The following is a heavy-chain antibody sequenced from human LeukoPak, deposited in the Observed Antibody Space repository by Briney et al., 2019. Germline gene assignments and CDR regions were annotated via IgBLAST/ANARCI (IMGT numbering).Heavy chain of an antibody. V-gene: IGHV4-59*01. J-gene: IGHJ6*03. CDR1: GGSISSYY. CDR2: IHYSGGT. Sequence: KPSETLSLTCTVSGGSISSYYWSWIRQPPGKGLEWIGYIHYSGGTHYNPSLKSRVTISVDTSKNQVSLKLRSVTAADTAVYYCARTTEGYAGGPGYSYYYYMDVWGKGTTVTISS. CDR3: ARTTEGYAGGPGYSYYYYMDV. D-gene: IGHD5-12*01.